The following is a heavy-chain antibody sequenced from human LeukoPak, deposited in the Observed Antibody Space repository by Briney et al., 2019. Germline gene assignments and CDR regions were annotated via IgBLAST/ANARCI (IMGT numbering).Heavy chain of an antibody. Sequence: TSETLSLTCTVSGGSISSGSYYWSWIRQPAGKGLEWIGRIYTSGSTNYNPSLKSRVTISVDTSKNQFSLKLSSVTVADTAVYYCARGQSGYCSGGSCPAYYYYYMDVWGKGTTVTISS. D-gene: IGHD2-15*01. CDR2: IYTSGST. V-gene: IGHV4-61*02. CDR1: GGSISSGSYY. J-gene: IGHJ6*03. CDR3: ARGQSGYCSGGSCPAYYYYYMDV.